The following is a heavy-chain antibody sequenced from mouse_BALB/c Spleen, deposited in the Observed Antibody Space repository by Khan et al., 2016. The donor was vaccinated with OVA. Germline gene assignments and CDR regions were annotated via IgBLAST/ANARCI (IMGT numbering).Heavy chain of an antibody. Sequence: QVRLQQSVPELVNPGASLKVSCKASGYTFTDYIIGWVKQSTRQGLEWIGDIFPGSGTPYYTEKFKDKATLTADKSSNTAYMQLSSLTSEDSAVYFCARGGYSVFAYWGQGTLVTVSA. J-gene: IGHJ3*01. CDR3: ARGGYSVFAY. D-gene: IGHD1-1*01. CDR2: IFPGSGTP. V-gene: IGHV1-77*01. CDR1: GYTFTDYI.